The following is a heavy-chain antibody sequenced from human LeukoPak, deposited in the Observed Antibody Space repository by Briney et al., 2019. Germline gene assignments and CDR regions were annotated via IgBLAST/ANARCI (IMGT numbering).Heavy chain of an antibody. V-gene: IGHV4-59*01. J-gene: IGHJ3*01. CDR2: ISYSGTT. CDR3: AREARRGIFGVANAYDF. Sequence: SETLSLTCTVSGGSISSYYWSWIRLPPGKGLEYIGYISYSGTTNYNPSLQSRLTISLDTSKNQFSLNLSSVTAADTAVYYCAREARRGIFGVANAYDFWGQGTMVTVSS. CDR1: GGSISSYY. D-gene: IGHD3-3*01.